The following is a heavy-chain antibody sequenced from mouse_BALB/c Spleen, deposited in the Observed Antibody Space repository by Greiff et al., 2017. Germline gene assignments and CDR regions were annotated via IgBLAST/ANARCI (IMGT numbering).Heavy chain of an antibody. D-gene: IGHD1-1*01. J-gene: IGHJ1*01. Sequence: VQLQQSGPGLVQPSQSLSITCTVSGFSLTSYGVHWVRQSPGKGLEWLGVIWSGGSTDYNAAFISRLSISKDNSKSQVFFKMNSLQANDTAIYYCARREGFTTVVATPPWYFDVWGAGTTVTVSS. V-gene: IGHV2-2*02. CDR2: IWSGGST. CDR3: ARREGFTTVVATPPWYFDV. CDR1: GFSLTSYG.